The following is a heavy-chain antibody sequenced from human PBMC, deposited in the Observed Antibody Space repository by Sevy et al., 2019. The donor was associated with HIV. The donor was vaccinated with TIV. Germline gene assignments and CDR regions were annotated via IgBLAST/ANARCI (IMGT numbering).Heavy chain of an antibody. CDR3: ARGSGGRSGWFDP. CDR1: GYTFTSYY. J-gene: IGHJ5*02. D-gene: IGHD2-15*01. CDR2: VNPSGGST. V-gene: IGHV1-46*01. Sequence: ASVKVSCKASGYTFTSYYMNWVRQAPGQGLGWMGIVNPSGGSTSYAQKFQGRVTMTRDTSTSTVYMELSRLRSEDTAVYYCARGSGGRSGWFDPWGQGTLVTVSS.